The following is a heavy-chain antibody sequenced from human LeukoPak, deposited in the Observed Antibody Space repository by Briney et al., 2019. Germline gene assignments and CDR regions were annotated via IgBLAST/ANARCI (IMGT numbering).Heavy chain of an antibody. CDR3: AKGAIVVVPAAIFD. V-gene: IGHV3-30*02. CDR1: GFTFSSYA. Sequence: LPGGSLRLSCAASGFTFSSYAMHWVRQAPGKGLEWVAFIRYDGSNKYYADSVKGRFTISRDNSKNTLYLQMNSLRAEDTAVYYCAKGAIVVVPAAIFDWGQGTLVTVSS. CDR2: IRYDGSNK. D-gene: IGHD2-2*02. J-gene: IGHJ4*02.